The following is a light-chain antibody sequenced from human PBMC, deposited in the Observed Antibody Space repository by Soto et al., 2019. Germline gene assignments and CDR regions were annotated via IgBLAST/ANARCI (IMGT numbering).Light chain of an antibody. J-gene: IGLJ7*01. CDR1: SSDVGNFRL. V-gene: IGLV2-23*02. CDR2: EVS. CDR3: CSYADSNTYV. Sequence: QSVLAQPASVSGSPGQSITISCTGTSSDVGNFRLVSWYQQHPGKVPKLVMFEVSKRPSWVSNRLSGSKSGNTASLTISGLQAEDEADYYCCSYADSNTYVFGSGTQLTVL.